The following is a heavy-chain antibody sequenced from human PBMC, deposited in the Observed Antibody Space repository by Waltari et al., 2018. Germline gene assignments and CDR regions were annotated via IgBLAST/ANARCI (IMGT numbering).Heavy chain of an antibody. CDR1: GFTVRSNH. CDR3: ARERHSSS. Sequence: EVQLVEPGGGLIQPGGSLSLSGAASGFTVRSNHMGWVRQAPGKGLEWVSVIYSGGSKYYADSVKGRFTISRDNSKNTLYLQMNSLRAEDTAVYYCARERHSSSWGQGTLVTVSS. V-gene: IGHV3-53*01. CDR2: IYSGGSK. D-gene: IGHD6-13*01. J-gene: IGHJ4*02.